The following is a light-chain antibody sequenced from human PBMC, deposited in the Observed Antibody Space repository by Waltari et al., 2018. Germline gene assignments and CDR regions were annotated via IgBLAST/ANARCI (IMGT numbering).Light chain of an antibody. CDR3: QQSYSTPRT. CDR1: QTISSY. CDR2: AAT. J-gene: IGKJ2*01. V-gene: IGKV1-39*01. Sequence: DVQMTQSPSSLSASVGDTVTITCRASQTISSYLNWYQQQPGKAPKLLIYAATTLQSEVPSRLTGSGSGTDFTLTISSVQPEDFATYYCQQSYSTPRTFGQGTKLDIK.